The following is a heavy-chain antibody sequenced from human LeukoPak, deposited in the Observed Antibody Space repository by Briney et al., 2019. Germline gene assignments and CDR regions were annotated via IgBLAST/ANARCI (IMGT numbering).Heavy chain of an antibody. CDR1: GFNFSSFA. CDR3: ARFSGRN. V-gene: IGHV3-30-3*01. Sequence: LGLSREAAGFNFSSFAMELGRPAPGKGPEWVAVISYDGSNKYYADSVKGRFTISRDNSKNTLYLQMGSLRAEDTAVYYCARFSGRNWGQGTLVTVSS. J-gene: IGHJ4*02. CDR2: ISYDGSNK. D-gene: IGHD2-15*01.